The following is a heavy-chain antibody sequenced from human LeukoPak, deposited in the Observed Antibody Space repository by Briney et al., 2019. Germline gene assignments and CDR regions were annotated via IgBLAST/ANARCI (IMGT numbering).Heavy chain of an antibody. Sequence: GRSLRLSCAASGFTFSSYGMHWVRQAPGKGLEWVSVIYSGGTTYYADSVKGRFTISRDNSKNTLYLQMNSLRAEDTAVYYCARDLIVGGNHDAFDIWGQGTMVTVSS. CDR1: GFTFSSYG. CDR3: ARDLIVGGNHDAFDI. V-gene: IGHV3-NL1*01. J-gene: IGHJ3*02. CDR2: IYSGGTT. D-gene: IGHD1-26*01.